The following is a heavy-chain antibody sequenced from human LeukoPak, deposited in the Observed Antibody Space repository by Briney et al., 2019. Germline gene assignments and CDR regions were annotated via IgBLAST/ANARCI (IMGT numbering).Heavy chain of an antibody. CDR1: GFTFSSYD. J-gene: IGHJ4*02. CDR3: ARESAAGTCDY. V-gene: IGHV3-33*01. CDR2: LWYDGNNR. Sequence: GGSLRLSCAASGFTFSSYDMHWVRQAPGKGLEWAAVLWYDGNNRYYADSVKGRFTISRDNSKNTLYLQMNSLRAEDTAVYYCARESAAGTCDYWGQGTLVTVSS. D-gene: IGHD6-13*01.